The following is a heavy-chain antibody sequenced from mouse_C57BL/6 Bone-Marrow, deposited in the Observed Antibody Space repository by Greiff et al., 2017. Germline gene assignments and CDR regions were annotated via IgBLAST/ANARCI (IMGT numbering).Heavy chain of an antibody. CDR2: IYPGGGYT. D-gene: IGHD1-1*01. Sequence: QVQLQQSGAELVRPGTSVKMSCKASGYTFTNYWIGWAKQRPGHGLEWIGDIYPGGGYTNYNEKFKGKATLTADKSSSTAYMQFSSLTSEDSAIYYCAYTVGAFLFAYWGQGTRVTVSA. J-gene: IGHJ3*01. V-gene: IGHV1-63*01. CDR3: AYTVGAFLFAY. CDR1: GYTFTNYW.